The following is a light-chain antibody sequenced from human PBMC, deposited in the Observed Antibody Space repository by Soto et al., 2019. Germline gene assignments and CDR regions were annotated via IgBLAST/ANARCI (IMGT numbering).Light chain of an antibody. CDR3: QQYNSYPWT. CDR2: DAS. J-gene: IGKJ1*01. Sequence: IPMTQSPSTLYASVGDRVTITCRASQSISSWLAWYQQKPGKAPKLLIYDASSLESGVPSRFSGSGSGTEFTLTISSLQPDDFATYYCQQYNSYPWTFGQGTKVEIK. V-gene: IGKV1-5*01. CDR1: QSISSW.